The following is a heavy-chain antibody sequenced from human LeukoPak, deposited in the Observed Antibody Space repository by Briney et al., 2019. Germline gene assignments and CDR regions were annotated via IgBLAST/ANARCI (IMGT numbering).Heavy chain of an antibody. CDR3: ATQGVVSNYYGSGNPFDY. D-gene: IGHD3-10*01. J-gene: IGHJ4*02. Sequence: GESLKISCKGSGYSFTSYWIGWVRQMPGKGLEWMGIIYPGDSDTRYSLSFQGQVTISADKSISTAYLQWSSLKASDTAMYYCATQGVVSNYYGSGNPFDYWGQGTLVTVSS. CDR1: GYSFTSYW. CDR2: IYPGDSDT. V-gene: IGHV5-51*01.